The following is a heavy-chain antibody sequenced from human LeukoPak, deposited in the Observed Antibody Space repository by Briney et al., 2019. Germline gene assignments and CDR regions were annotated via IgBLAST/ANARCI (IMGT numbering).Heavy chain of an antibody. CDR3: ARGLAAAAPLFDY. Sequence: SETLSLTCTVSGGSISSYCWSWIRQPPGKGLEWIGYIYYSGSTNYNPSLKSRVTISVDTSKNQFSLKLSSVTAADTAVYYCARGLAAAAPLFDYWGQGTLVTVSS. V-gene: IGHV4-59*01. CDR1: GGSISSYC. J-gene: IGHJ4*02. CDR2: IYYSGST. D-gene: IGHD6-13*01.